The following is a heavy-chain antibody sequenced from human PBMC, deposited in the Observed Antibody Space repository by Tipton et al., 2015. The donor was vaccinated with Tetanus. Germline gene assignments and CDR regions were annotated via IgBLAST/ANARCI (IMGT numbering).Heavy chain of an antibody. V-gene: IGHV4-31*03. Sequence: LRLSCTVSGGSISSGGYYWSWIRQHPGKGLEWIGDIYNSGSTYYNSSLKRRVIILVNTTKNQFSLKLKSVTDADTAVYYCGGEQARGARGWNYFDYWGQGSLVTVSS. D-gene: IGHD1-26*01. J-gene: IGHJ4*02. CDR1: GGSISSGGYY. CDR2: IYNSGST. CDR3: GGEQARGARGWNYFDY.